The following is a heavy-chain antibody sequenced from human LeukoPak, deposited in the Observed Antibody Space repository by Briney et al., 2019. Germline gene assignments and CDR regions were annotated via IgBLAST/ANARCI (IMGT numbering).Heavy chain of an antibody. CDR2: INTNTGNP. Sequence: ASVKVSCKASGYTFTSYAMNWVRQAPGQGLEWMGWINTNTGNPTYAQGFTGRFVFSLDTSVSTAYLQISSLKAEDTAVYYCARTEWGSGWYYYYYYMDVWGKGTTVTVSS. CDR3: ARTEWGSGWYYYYYYMDV. J-gene: IGHJ6*03. D-gene: IGHD6-19*01. V-gene: IGHV7-4-1*02. CDR1: GYTFTSYA.